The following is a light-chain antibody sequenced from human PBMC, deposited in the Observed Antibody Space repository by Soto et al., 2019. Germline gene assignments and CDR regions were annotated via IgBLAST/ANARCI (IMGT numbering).Light chain of an antibody. Sequence: IVMTQAPGSLSVSPGERATLSCRYSQSVSSNLAWYQQKSGQAPRLLIHDASNGAPGTPARFSGSASGTDSTLTISSLEPEDSAVYYCQQRYNWLTFGGGTKVDIK. J-gene: IGKJ4*01. V-gene: IGKV3-11*01. CDR1: QSVSSN. CDR2: DAS. CDR3: QQRYNWLT.